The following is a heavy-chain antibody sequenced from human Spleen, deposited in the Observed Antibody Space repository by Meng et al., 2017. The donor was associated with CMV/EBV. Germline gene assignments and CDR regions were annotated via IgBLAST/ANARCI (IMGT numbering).Heavy chain of an antibody. D-gene: IGHD2-15*01. CDR2: ITWDGGRT. Sequence: GGSLRLSCATSGFTFDDYTLHWVRQVPGKGLEWVSLITWDGGRTDYADSVRGRFTVSRDNSKTSLFLHMKSLRTEDTAFYYCAKEMGFCSGACCFPPDYWGQGTLVTVSS. J-gene: IGHJ4*02. V-gene: IGHV3-43*01. CDR1: GFTFDDYT. CDR3: AKEMGFCSGACCFPPDY.